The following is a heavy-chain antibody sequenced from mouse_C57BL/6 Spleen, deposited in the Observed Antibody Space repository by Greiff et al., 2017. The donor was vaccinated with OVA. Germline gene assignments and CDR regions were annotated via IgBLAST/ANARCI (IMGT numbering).Heavy chain of an antibody. J-gene: IGHJ2*01. Sequence: QVQLQQPGAELVKPGASVKLSCKASGYTFTSYWMHWVKQRPGQGLEWIGMIHPNSGSTNYNEKFKSKATLTVDKSSSTAYMQLSSLTSEDSAVYYCAREARGVYFDYWGQGTTLTVSS. CDR1: GYTFTSYW. CDR3: AREARGVYFDY. CDR2: IHPNSGST. D-gene: IGHD6-1*01. V-gene: IGHV1-64*01.